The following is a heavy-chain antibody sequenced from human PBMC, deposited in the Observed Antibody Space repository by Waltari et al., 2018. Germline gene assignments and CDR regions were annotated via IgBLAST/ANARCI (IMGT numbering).Heavy chain of an antibody. J-gene: IGHJ3*02. CDR2: INPNSGGT. V-gene: IGHV1-2*02. CDR3: ARPSYCSSTSCMGAFDI. D-gene: IGHD2-2*01. Sequence: QVQLVQSGAEVKKPGASVKVSCKASGYTFTGYYMHWVRQAPGQGLEWMGGINPNSGGTNYAQKLQGGVTMTRDTSISTAYMELSRLRSDDTAVYYCARPSYCSSTSCMGAFDIWGQGTMVTVSS. CDR1: GYTFTGYY.